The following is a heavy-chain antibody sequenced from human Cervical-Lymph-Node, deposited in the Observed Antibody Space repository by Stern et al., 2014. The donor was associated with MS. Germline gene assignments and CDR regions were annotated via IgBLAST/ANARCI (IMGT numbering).Heavy chain of an antibody. J-gene: IGHJ2*01. CDR2: IYPGDSDA. V-gene: IGHV5-51*03. CDR3: ARRSAPYYYASGSDWYFDL. CDR1: GYTFTSYW. Sequence: EVQLVESGAEVKKPGESLKISCKGSGYTFTSYWIGWVRQMPGKGLEWMGIIYPGDSDATYSPSFQGRVTISADKSISSAYLQWRSLKASDAAMYYCARRSAPYYYASGSDWYFDLWGRGTLVTVSS. D-gene: IGHD3-10*01.